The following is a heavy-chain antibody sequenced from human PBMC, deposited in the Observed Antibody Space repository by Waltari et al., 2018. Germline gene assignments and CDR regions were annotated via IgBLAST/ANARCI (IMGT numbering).Heavy chain of an antibody. CDR3: ASMATTSDFDY. CDR2: SWHDGTYK. Sequence: QVQLVESGGGVVQPGRSLRLSCLASGFPFVAHGMLWVRQAPGMGLEWVSLSWHDGTYKYYADSVKGRFSISRDNSKNMVYLQMNGLRAEDTAVYFCASMATTSDFDYWGQGALVTVSS. V-gene: IGHV3-33*01. D-gene: IGHD4-17*01. CDR1: GFPFVAHG. J-gene: IGHJ4*02.